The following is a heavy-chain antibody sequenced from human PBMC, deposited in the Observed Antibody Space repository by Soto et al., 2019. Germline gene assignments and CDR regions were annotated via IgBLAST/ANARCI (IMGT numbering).Heavy chain of an antibody. CDR3: ARDHRWYYYDSSGSQGFDP. CDR2: INAGNGNT. V-gene: IGHV1-3*01. J-gene: IGHJ5*02. Sequence: ASVKVSCKASGYTFTSYAMHWVRQAPGQRLEWMGWINAGNGNTKYSQKFQGRVTITRDTSASTAYMELSSLRSEDTAVYYCARDHRWYYYDSSGSQGFDPWGQGTLVTVSS. CDR1: GYTFTSYA. D-gene: IGHD3-22*01.